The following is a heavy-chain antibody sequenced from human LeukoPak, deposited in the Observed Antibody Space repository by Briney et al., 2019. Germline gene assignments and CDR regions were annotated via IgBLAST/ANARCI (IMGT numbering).Heavy chain of an antibody. CDR1: GFTFSSYN. D-gene: IGHD2-2*01. CDR3: ARDGRVVVPAAMFDY. Sequence: PGGSLRLSYAASGFTFSSYNMNWVRQAPGKGLEWVSSISSSSNYIYYADSVKGRFTISRDNAKNSLYLQMNSLRAEDTAVYYCARDGRVVVPAAMFDYWGQGTLVTVSS. V-gene: IGHV3-21*01. J-gene: IGHJ4*02. CDR2: ISSSSNYI.